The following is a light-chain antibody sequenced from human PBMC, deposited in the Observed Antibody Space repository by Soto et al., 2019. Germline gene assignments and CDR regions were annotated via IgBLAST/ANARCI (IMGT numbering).Light chain of an antibody. J-gene: IGLJ1*01. V-gene: IGLV2-14*01. CDR2: DVS. CDR3: SSYTSSSTLDYV. Sequence: QYALTQPASVSGSPGQSITISCTGTSSDVGGYNYVSWYQQHPGKAPKLMIYDVSNRPSGVSNRFSGSKSGNTASLTISGLQAEDEADYYCSSYTSSSTLDYVFGTGTKLTVL. CDR1: SSDVGGYNY.